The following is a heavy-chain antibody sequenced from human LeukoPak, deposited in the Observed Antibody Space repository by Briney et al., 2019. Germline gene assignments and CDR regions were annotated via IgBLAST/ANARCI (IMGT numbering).Heavy chain of an antibody. V-gene: IGHV3-9*01. CDR1: GFTFDDYD. CDR2: ISWNSGSI. J-gene: IGHJ2*01. D-gene: IGHD3-10*01. CDR3: AKDGEYGSGSYSYWYFDL. Sequence: GGSLRLSCAASGFTFDDYDMHWVRQASGKGLEWVSGISWNSGSIGYADSVKGRFTISRDNAKNSLYLQMNSLRAEDTALYYCAKDGEYGSGSYSYWYFDLWGRGTLVTVSS.